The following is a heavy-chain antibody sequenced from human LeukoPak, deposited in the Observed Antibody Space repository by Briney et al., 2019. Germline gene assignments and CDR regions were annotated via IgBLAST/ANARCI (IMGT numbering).Heavy chain of an antibody. CDR3: TRHPAEGDY. CDR2: ISGSSSNT. CDR1: GFTFSDFD. V-gene: IGHV3-11*03. J-gene: IGHJ4*02. Sequence: GGSLRLSCAASGFTFSDFDMSWIRQAPGKGLESVSYISGSSSNTNYADSVKGRFTISRDTAKNSLYLQMNSLRPEDTAVYYCTRHPAEGDYWGQGTLVTVSS.